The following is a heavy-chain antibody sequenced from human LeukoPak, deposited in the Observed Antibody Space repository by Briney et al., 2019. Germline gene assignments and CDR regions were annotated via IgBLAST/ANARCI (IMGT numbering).Heavy chain of an antibody. CDR2: IKEGGTET. CDR3: AKEGRSLQTY. D-gene: IGHD5-24*01. Sequence: GGSLRLSCAASGFMFSSNWMSWVRLAPGKGLEWVANIKEGGTETYYVGSVKGRFTISRDNAKNSLYLQMNSLRVEDTAVYYCAKEGRSLQTYWGQGTLVTVSS. CDR1: GFMFSSNW. J-gene: IGHJ4*02. V-gene: IGHV3-7*03.